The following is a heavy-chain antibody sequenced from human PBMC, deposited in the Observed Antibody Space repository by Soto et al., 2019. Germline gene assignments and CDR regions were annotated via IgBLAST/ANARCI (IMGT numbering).Heavy chain of an antibody. D-gene: IGHD2-2*01. CDR3: ARGLYSTSCYDCYYFDY. CDR1: GYTFTSYG. Sequence: VASVKVSCKASGYTFTSYGISWVRQAPGQGLEWMGWISAYNGNTNYAQKLQGRVTMTTDTSTSTAYMELRSLRSDDTAVYYCARGLYSTSCYDCYYFDYWGQGTLVTVSS. V-gene: IGHV1-18*01. J-gene: IGHJ4*02. CDR2: ISAYNGNT.